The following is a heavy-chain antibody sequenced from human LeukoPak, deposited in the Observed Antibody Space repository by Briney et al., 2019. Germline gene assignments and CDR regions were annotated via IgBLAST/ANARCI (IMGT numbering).Heavy chain of an antibody. CDR3: ARGLGGYSYGSHDY. Sequence: KAGGSLRLSCAASGFTFSSYWTHWVRQAPGKGLVWVSRIYSDGSSTSYADSVKGRFTISRDNAKNTLYLQMNSLRAEDTAVYYCARGLGGYSYGSHDYWGQGTLVTVSS. D-gene: IGHD5-18*01. J-gene: IGHJ4*02. CDR2: IYSDGSST. V-gene: IGHV3-74*01. CDR1: GFTFSSYW.